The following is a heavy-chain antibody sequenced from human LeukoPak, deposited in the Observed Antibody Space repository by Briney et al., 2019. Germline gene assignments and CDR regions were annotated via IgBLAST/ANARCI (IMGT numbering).Heavy chain of an antibody. Sequence: GGSLRLSCAASGFTFSSYSMNWVRQAPGKGLEWVSSISSSSSYIYYADSVKGRFTISRDNAKNSLYLQMNSLRAEDTAVYYCARDSHYYGSGTIIASYYYGMDVWGQGTTVTVSS. CDR2: ISSSSSYI. D-gene: IGHD3-10*01. CDR3: ARDSHYYGSGTIIASYYYGMDV. J-gene: IGHJ6*02. CDR1: GFTFSSYS. V-gene: IGHV3-21*01.